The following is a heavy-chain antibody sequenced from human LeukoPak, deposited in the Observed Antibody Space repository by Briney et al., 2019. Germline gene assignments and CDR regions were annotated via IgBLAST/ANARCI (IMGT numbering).Heavy chain of an antibody. CDR2: IIDSGDRT. CDR3: AKDILYPYAFDF. J-gene: IGHJ3*01. V-gene: IGHV3-23*01. CDR1: GFPFSNYA. Sequence: PGGSLRLSCAASGFPFSNYAMTWVRQAPGKGLEWVSRIIDSGDRTYYADSVKGRFTISRDTSKNTLYLQMNSLRVDDTAVYYCAKDILYPYAFDFWGHGTMVTVSS. D-gene: IGHD3-9*01.